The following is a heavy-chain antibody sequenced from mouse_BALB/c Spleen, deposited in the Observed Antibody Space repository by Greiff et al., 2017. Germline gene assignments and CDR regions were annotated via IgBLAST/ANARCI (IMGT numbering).Heavy chain of an antibody. Sequence: VKLQESGAELARPGASVKLSCKASGYTFTSYWMQWVKQRPGQGLEWIGAIYPGDGDTRYTQKFKGKATLTADKSSSTAYMQLSSLASEDSAVYYCAKVEDAMDYWGQGTSVTVSS. J-gene: IGHJ4*01. CDR3: AKVEDAMDY. V-gene: IGHV1-87*01. D-gene: IGHD1-1*02. CDR1: GYTFTSYW. CDR2: IYPGDGDT.